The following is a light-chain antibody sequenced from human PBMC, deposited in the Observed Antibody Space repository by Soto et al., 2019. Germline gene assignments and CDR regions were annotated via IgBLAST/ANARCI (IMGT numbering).Light chain of an antibody. Sequence: EVVLTQSPATLSLSPGERATLSCRASQTVSSGHLAWYQQKPGQAPRLLISGGTSRATGIPDRLSGSGSGTDFTLTVSRLEPEDFAVYYCQQYVSSPYTFGQGTKLEIK. CDR3: QQYVSSPYT. J-gene: IGKJ2*01. CDR2: GGT. CDR1: QTVSSGH. V-gene: IGKV3-20*01.